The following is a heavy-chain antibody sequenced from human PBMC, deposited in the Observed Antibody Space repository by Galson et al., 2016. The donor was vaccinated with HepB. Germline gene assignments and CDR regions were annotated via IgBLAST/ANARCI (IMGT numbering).Heavy chain of an antibody. J-gene: IGHJ4*02. D-gene: IGHD2-2*01. CDR2: IQSQSDGGRA. Sequence: SLRLSCAASGFTFNDAWMTWVRQAPGRGLEWVGRIQSQSDGGRADYGAPVKGRFTISRDDSKKILFLQMNSLRTEDSAVYYCTTEDIVVVPLNSVSGLWGQRALITVAS. CDR3: TTEDIVVVPLNSVSGL. CDR1: GFTFNDAW. V-gene: IGHV3-15*01.